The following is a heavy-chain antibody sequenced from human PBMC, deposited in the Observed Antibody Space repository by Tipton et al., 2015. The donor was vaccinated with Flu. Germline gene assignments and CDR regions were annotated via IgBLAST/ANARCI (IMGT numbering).Heavy chain of an antibody. CDR1: GFTFSSYS. CDR2: ISSSSSYI. V-gene: IGHV3-21*01. Sequence: GSLRLSCAASGFTFSSYSMNWVRQAPGKGLEWVSSISSSSSYIYYADSVKGRFTISRDNAKNSLYLQMNSLRAEDTAVYYCARGLETTVTTGDYWGQGTLVTVSS. CDR3: ARGLETTVTTGDY. D-gene: IGHD4-17*01. J-gene: IGHJ4*02.